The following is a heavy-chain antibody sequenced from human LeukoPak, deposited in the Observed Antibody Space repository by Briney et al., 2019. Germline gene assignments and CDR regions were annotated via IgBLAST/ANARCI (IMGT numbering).Heavy chain of an antibody. J-gene: IGHJ5*02. Sequence: SVKVSCKASGGTFSSYTISWVRQAPGRGLEWMGGIIPIFGIANYAQKFQGRVTISADKSTGTAYMELRSLRSEDTAVYYCARDPPRIVGTTIADPWGQGTLVTVSS. CDR2: IIPIFGIA. CDR1: GGTFSSYT. V-gene: IGHV1-69*10. D-gene: IGHD2-21*01. CDR3: ARDPPRIVGTTIADP.